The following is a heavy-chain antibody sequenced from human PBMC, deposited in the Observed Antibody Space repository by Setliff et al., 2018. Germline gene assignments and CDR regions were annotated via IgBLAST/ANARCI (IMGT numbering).Heavy chain of an antibody. CDR2: IYYSGST. V-gene: IGHV4-39*01. CDR1: GGSISSSSYY. CDR3: ARYNYYDSSGYFLTFDY. Sequence: SETLSLTCTVSGGSISSSSYYWGWIRQPPGKGLEWIGSIYYSGSTYYNPSLKSRVTISVDTSKNQFSLKRSSVTAADTAVYYCARYNYYDSSGYFLTFDYWGQGTLVTVSS. D-gene: IGHD3-22*01. J-gene: IGHJ4*02.